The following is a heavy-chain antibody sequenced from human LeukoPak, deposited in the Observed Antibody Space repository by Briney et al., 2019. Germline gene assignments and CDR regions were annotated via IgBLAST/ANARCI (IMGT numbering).Heavy chain of an antibody. V-gene: IGHV1-18*01. CDR3: ALVDIVATDYGMDV. CDR2: ISAYNSNT. D-gene: IGHD5-12*01. Sequence: ASVKVSCKASGYTFTSYGISWVRQAPGQGLEWMGWISAYNSNTNYAQKLQGRVTMTTDTSTSTAYMELRSLRSDDTAVYYCALVDIVATDYGMDVWGQGTTVTVSS. J-gene: IGHJ6*02. CDR1: GYTFTSYG.